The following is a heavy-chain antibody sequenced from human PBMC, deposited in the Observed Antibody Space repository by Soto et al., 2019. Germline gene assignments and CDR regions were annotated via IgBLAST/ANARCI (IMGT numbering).Heavy chain of an antibody. D-gene: IGHD3-3*01. J-gene: IGHJ6*03. Sequence: AASVKVSCKASGYTFTSYGISWVRQAPGQGLEWMGWISAYNGNTNYAQKLQGRVTMTTDTSTSTAYMELRSLRSDDTAVYYCARDAAYDFWSGRYYYMDVWGKGTTVTVSS. CDR3: ARDAAYDFWSGRYYYMDV. V-gene: IGHV1-18*01. CDR1: GYTFTSYG. CDR2: ISAYNGNT.